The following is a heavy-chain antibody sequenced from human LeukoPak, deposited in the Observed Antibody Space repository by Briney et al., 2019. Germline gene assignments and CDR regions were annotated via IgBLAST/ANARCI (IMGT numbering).Heavy chain of an antibody. CDR1: GFTFDDYA. D-gene: IGHD3-9*01. V-gene: IGHV3-9*01. CDR3: AKDLLRAYYYGMDV. Sequence: GGSLRLSCAASGFTFDDYAMHWVRQAPGKGLEWVSGISWNSGSIGYADSVKGRFTISRDNAKNSLYLQMSSLRAEDTALYYCAKDLLRAYYYGMDVWGQGTTVTVSS. J-gene: IGHJ6*02. CDR2: ISWNSGSI.